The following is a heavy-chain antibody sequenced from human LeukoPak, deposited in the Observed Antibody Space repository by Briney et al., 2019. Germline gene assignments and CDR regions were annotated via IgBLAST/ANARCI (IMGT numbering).Heavy chain of an antibody. J-gene: IGHJ5*02. V-gene: IGHV4-34*01. CDR3: ARALGYCSGGSCTRGYNWFDP. D-gene: IGHD2-15*01. CDR2: IYYGGST. Sequence: SETLSLTCAVYGGSFSGYYWSWIRQSPGKGLEWIGSIYYGGSTYYNPSLKSRVTIAVDTSMNQFSLKLSFVTTADTAVYYCARALGYCSGGSCTRGYNWFDPWGQGTLVTVPS. CDR1: GGSFSGYY.